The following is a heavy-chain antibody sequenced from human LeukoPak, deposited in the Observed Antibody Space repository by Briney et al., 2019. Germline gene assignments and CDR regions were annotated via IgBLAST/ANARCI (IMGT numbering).Heavy chain of an antibody. Sequence: GGSLRLSCAASGFTFDDYAMHWVRQAPGKGLEWVSGISWNSGSIGYADSVKGRFTISRDNAKNSLYLQMNSLRAEDMALYYCAKDRSGSSSWDFDYWCQGTLVTVSS. D-gene: IGHD6-13*01. CDR1: GFTFDDYA. CDR2: ISWNSGSI. J-gene: IGHJ4*02. V-gene: IGHV3-9*03. CDR3: AKDRSGSSSWDFDY.